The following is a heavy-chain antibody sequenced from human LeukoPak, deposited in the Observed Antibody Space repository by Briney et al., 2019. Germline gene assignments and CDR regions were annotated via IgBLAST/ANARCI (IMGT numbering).Heavy chain of an antibody. CDR1: GGSFSGYY. V-gene: IGHV4-34*01. CDR3: ARAYCSGGSCYSCGYYYYYMDV. Sequence: SETLSLTCAVSGGSFSGYYWSWIRQPPGKGLEWIGEINHSGSTNYNPSLTSRVTISVDTSKNQFSLKLSSVTAADTAGYYCARAYCSGGSCYSCGYYYYYMDVWGKGTTVTVSS. J-gene: IGHJ6*03. D-gene: IGHD2-15*01. CDR2: INHSGST.